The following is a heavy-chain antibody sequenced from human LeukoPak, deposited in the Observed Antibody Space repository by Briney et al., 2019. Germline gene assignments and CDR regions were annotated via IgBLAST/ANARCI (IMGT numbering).Heavy chain of an antibody. J-gene: IGHJ6*02. CDR3: ARLKEMVRGVKNYYYGMDV. Sequence: NASETLSLTCTVSGGSISSYYWSWIRQPPGKGPEWIGYIYYSGSTNYNPSLKGRVTISVDTSKNQFSLKLSSVTAADTAVYYCARLKEMVRGVKNYYYGMDVWGQGTTVTVSS. CDR2: IYYSGST. V-gene: IGHV4-59*08. CDR1: GGSISSYY. D-gene: IGHD3-10*01.